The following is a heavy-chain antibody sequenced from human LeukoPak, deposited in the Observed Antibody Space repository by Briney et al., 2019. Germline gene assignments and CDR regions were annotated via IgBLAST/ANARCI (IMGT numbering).Heavy chain of an antibody. D-gene: IGHD1-26*01. CDR3: ASAVVGATDYYYYGMDV. CDR1: GGTFSSYA. V-gene: IGHV1-69*13. Sequence: WASVKVSCKASGGTFSSYAISWVRQAPGQGLEWMGGIIPIFGTANYAQKFQGRVTITADESTSTAYMELSSLRSEDTAVYYCASAVVGATDYYYYGMDVWGQGATVTVSS. J-gene: IGHJ6*02. CDR2: IIPIFGTA.